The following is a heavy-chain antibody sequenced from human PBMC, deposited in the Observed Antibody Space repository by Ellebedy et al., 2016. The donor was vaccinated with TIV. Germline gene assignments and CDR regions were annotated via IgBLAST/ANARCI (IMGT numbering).Heavy chain of an antibody. J-gene: IGHJ5*02. CDR1: GFTFGDYA. Sequence: PGGSLRLSCTASGFTFGDYAMSWVRQAPGKGLEWVGFIRSKAYGGTTEYAASVKGRFTISRDDSKSIAYLQMNSLKTEDTAVYYGTRGYGSGRNWFDPWGQGTLVTVSS. V-gene: IGHV3-49*04. CDR3: TRGYGSGRNWFDP. D-gene: IGHD3-10*01. CDR2: IRSKAYGGTT.